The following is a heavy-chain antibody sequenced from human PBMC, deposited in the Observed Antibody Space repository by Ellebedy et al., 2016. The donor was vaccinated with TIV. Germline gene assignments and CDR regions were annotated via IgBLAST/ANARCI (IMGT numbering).Heavy chain of an antibody. CDR1: GGSVSSGTYY. J-gene: IGHJ4*02. D-gene: IGHD2/OR15-2a*01. CDR2: IYASGST. Sequence: SETLSLXXTVSGGSVSSGTYYWSWIRQPAGKGLEWIGRIYASGSTNTYNPSLRSRVTMSVDTSKNQFSLKLSSMTAADTAVYYCARYFDPYFDYWGQGIMVTVSS. CDR3: ARYFDPYFDY. V-gene: IGHV4-61*02.